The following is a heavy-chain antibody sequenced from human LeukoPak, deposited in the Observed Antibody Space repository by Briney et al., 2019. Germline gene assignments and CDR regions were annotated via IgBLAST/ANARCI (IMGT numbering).Heavy chain of an antibody. V-gene: IGHV1-46*01. CDR3: ARSRPYDILTGYTGTFDY. CDR1: GYTFTSYY. CDR2: INPSGGST. J-gene: IGHJ4*02. D-gene: IGHD3-9*01. Sequence: ASVKVSCKASGYTFTSYYMHWVRQAPGQGLEWMGIINPSGGSTSYAQKFQGRVTMIRDMSTSTVYMELSSLRSEDTAVYYCARSRPYDILTGYTGTFDYWGQGTLVTVSS.